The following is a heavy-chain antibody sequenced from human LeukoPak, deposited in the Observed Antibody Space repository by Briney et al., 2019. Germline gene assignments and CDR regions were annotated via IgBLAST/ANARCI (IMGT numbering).Heavy chain of an antibody. D-gene: IGHD3-22*01. CDR3: ARDSRGYYDSSGYFDY. J-gene: IGHJ4*02. CDR1: GDSVSSDSYY. Sequence: SETLSLTCTVSGDSVSSDSYYWSWIRQPPGKGLEWIAYIYYSGTTKYNPSLKSRVTIAVDTSKNHFSLKLSSVTAADTAVYYCARDSRGYYDSSGYFDYWGQGTLVTVSP. V-gene: IGHV4-61*03. CDR2: IYYSGTT.